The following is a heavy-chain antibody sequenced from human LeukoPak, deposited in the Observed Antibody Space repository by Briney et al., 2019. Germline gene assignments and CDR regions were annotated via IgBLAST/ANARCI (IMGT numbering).Heavy chain of an antibody. CDR3: AGSYYGNKAPDY. J-gene: IGHJ4*02. V-gene: IGHV3-48*03. D-gene: IGHD4-17*01. CDR1: GFTFSSYE. CDR2: ISSSGSTI. Sequence: GGSLRLSCAASGFTFSSYEMNWVRQAPGKGLEWVSYISSSGSTIYYADSVKGRFTISRVNSKNTLYVQMNSLRTEDTGVYYCAGSYYGNKAPDYWGQGSLVTVSS.